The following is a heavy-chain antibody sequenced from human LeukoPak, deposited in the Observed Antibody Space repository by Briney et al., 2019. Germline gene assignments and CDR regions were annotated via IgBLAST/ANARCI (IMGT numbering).Heavy chain of an antibody. V-gene: IGHV1-46*01. Sequence: ASVKVSCKASGYTFTDFYINWVRQAPGQGLEWMGIINPSGASTRYAQKFQGRVTMTRDTSTSTVYMELSSLRSEDTAVYYCAREVSGAAPWNWFDPWGQGSLVTVSS. CDR1: GYTFTDFY. CDR3: AREVSGAAPWNWFDP. D-gene: IGHD1-26*01. CDR2: INPSGAST. J-gene: IGHJ5*02.